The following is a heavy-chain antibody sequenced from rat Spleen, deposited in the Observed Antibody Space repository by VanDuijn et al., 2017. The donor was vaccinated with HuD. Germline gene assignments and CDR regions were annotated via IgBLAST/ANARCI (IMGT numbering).Heavy chain of an antibody. CDR2: INTGSGGT. CDR3: ARSSGAYVTIPAISRDYYWYFDF. CDR1: GYTFTDYY. D-gene: IGHD1-2*01. J-gene: IGHJ1*01. V-gene: IGHV1-43*01. Sequence: QVQLQQSGVELAKPGSSVKISCKASGYTFTDYYISWIKQTTGQGLDYIGYINTGSGGTNYNEKFKGKATLTVDKSSSTAFMQLSSLTPEDSAVYYCARSSGAYVTIPAISRDYYWYFDFWGPGTMVTVSS.